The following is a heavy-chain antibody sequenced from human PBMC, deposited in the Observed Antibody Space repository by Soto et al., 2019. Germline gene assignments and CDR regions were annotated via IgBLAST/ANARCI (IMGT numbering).Heavy chain of an antibody. CDR2: IRGSGGST. J-gene: IGHJ4*02. CDR3: AQDRGSSWYESVDY. Sequence: GGSLRLSCAASGFTFSSYAMSWVRKAPGKGLEWVSAIRGSGGSTYYADSVKGRFTISRDNSQNTLYLQMNSLRAEDTAVYYCAQDRGSSWYESVDYWGQGTLVTVSS. CDR1: GFTFSSYA. V-gene: IGHV3-23*01. D-gene: IGHD6-13*01.